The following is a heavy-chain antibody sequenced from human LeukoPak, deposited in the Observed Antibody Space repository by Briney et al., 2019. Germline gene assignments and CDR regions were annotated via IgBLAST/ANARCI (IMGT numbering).Heavy chain of an antibody. D-gene: IGHD6-19*01. CDR2: ISSSSGII. Sequence: PGGSLRLSCAASGFTFSSYSMNWVRQAPGKGLEWVSYISSSSGIIYYADSVKGRFTISRDNAENSLYLQMNSLRAEDTAVYYCARDSAGFDHWGQGTLVTVSS. J-gene: IGHJ5*02. CDR1: GFTFSSYS. V-gene: IGHV3-48*04. CDR3: ARDSAGFDH.